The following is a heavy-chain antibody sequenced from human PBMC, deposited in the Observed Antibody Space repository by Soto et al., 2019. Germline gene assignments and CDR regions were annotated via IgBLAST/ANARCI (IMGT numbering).Heavy chain of an antibody. D-gene: IGHD2-15*01. J-gene: IGHJ3*02. CDR3: ARDRYCSGGSCNDAFDI. CDR2: IYSGGST. Sequence: EVQLVESGGGLVQPGGSLRLSCAASGFTVRSNYMSWVRQAPGKGLEWVSVIYSGGSTYYADSVKDRFTVSRDNFKNTVYLQMNSLRVEDTAVYYCARDRYCSGGSCNDAFDIWGQGTMVTVSS. V-gene: IGHV3-66*01. CDR1: GFTVRSNY.